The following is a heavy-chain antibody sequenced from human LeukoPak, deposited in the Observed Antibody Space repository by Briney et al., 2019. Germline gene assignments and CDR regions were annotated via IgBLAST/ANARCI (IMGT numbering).Heavy chain of an antibody. CDR1: GGPISSSNW. V-gene: IGHV4-4*02. Sequence: SETLSLTCAVSGGPISSSNWWSWVRPPPGKGLEWIGEIYHSGSTNYNPSLKSRVTISVDKSKNQFSLKLSSVTAADTAVYYCARTGGYYGSGSYRHWGQGTLVTVSS. D-gene: IGHD3-10*01. J-gene: IGHJ4*02. CDR2: IYHSGST. CDR3: ARTGGYYGSGSYRH.